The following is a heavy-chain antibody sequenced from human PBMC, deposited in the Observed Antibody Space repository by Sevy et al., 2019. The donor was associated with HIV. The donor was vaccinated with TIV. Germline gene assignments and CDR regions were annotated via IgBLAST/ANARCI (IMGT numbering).Heavy chain of an antibody. CDR1: GYTFTSYD. CDR3: ASSNPIYDFWSGYYNNRWFDP. J-gene: IGHJ5*02. Sequence: ASVKVSYKASGYTFTSYDINWVRQATGQGLEWMGWMNPNCGNTGYAQKFQGRVTMTRNTSISTAYMELSSLRSEDTAVYYCASSNPIYDFWSGYYNNRWFDPWVQGTLVTVSS. CDR2: MNPNCGNT. V-gene: IGHV1-8*01. D-gene: IGHD3-3*01.